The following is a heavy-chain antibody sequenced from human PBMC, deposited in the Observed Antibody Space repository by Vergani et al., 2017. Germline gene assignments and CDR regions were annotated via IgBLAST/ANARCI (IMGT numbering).Heavy chain of an antibody. J-gene: IGHJ4*02. CDR1: GFTFSSYA. V-gene: IGHV3-23*03. CDR2: IYSGGSST. CDR3: AAIAAAFDY. Sequence: EVQLLESGGGLVQPGGSLRLSCAASGFTFSSYAMSWVRQAPGKGLEWVSVIYSGGSSTYYADSVKGRFTISRDNSKNTLYLQMNSLRAEDTAVYYCAAIAAAFDYWGQGTLVTVSS. D-gene: IGHD6-13*01.